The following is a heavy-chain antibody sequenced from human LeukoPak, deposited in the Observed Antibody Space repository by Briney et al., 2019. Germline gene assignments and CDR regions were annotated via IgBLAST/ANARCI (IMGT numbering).Heavy chain of an antibody. D-gene: IGHD6-6*01. CDR2: INPNSGGT. J-gene: IGHJ4*02. V-gene: IGHV1-2*02. CDR3: ASSIGSYSSSPRETDY. Sequence: GASVKVSCKASGYTFTSYGISWVRQAPGQGLEWMGWINPNSGGTNYAQKFQGRVTMTRDTSISTAYMELSRLRSDDTAVYYCASSIGSYSSSPRETDYWGQGTLVTVSS. CDR1: GYTFTSYG.